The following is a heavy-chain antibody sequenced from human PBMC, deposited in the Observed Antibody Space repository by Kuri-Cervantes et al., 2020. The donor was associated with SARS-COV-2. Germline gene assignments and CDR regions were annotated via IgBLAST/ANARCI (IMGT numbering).Heavy chain of an antibody. J-gene: IGHJ3*02. CDR1: GFTFSSYS. CDR3: ARDQGHWNSNAFDI. D-gene: IGHD1-7*01. Sequence: GESLKISCAASGFTFSSYSMNWVRQAPGKGLEWVSSISSSSSYIYYADSVKGRFTISRDNAKNSLYPQMNSLRAEDTAVYYCARDQGHWNSNAFDIWGQGTMVTVSS. V-gene: IGHV3-21*01. CDR2: ISSSSSYI.